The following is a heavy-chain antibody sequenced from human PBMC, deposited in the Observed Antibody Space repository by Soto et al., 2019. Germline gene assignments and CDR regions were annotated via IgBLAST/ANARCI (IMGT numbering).Heavy chain of an antibody. CDR1: GGSMNSNY. V-gene: IGHV4-59*01. CDR3: ASCGGPFMETLATYDS. J-gene: IGHJ4*02. D-gene: IGHD2-21*01. CDR2: IYFQGST. Sequence: QVQLQESGPGLVKPSGTLSLTCAVSGGSMNSNYWSWIRQAPGKGLEWVGYIYFQGSTNYNPSLRSPVTILIAMSKNQFSLTVTSVTAADTAVYYCASCGGPFMETLATYDSWGPRSLVTVSS.